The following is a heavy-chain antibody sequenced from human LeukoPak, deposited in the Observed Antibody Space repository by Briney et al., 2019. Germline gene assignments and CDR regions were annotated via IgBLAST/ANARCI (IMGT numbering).Heavy chain of an antibody. D-gene: IGHD3-22*01. CDR2: ISKDGDNE. Sequence: GTSLRLSCAASGFGFSYYIIHWVRQAPGKGLEWVAVISKDGDNEYYADSVKGRFTISRDNSKNMLYLQLNSLSTEDTAIYYCARETSRGEYYDSSGTPILGNWGQGTLVTVSS. CDR1: GFGFSYYI. J-gene: IGHJ4*02. CDR3: ARETSRGEYYDSSGTPILGN. V-gene: IGHV3-30*04.